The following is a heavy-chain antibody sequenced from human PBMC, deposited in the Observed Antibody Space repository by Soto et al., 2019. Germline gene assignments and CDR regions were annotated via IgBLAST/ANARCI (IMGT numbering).Heavy chain of an antibody. V-gene: IGHV3-7*03. CDR2: IKQDGSEK. CDR3: ARAITIFGVVTQILFDY. Sequence: LRLSFAASGXTFSSYWMSWVRQAPGKGLEWVANIKQDGSEKYYVDSVKGRFTISRDNAKNSLYLQMNSLRAEDTAVYYCARAITIFGVVTQILFDYWGQGTLVTVSS. CDR1: GXTFSSYW. D-gene: IGHD3-3*01. J-gene: IGHJ4*02.